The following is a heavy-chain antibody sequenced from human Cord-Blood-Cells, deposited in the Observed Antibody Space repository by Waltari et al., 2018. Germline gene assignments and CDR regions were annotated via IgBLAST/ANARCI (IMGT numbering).Heavy chain of an antibody. CDR2: IYYSGST. J-gene: IGHJ4*02. CDR3: ASEWVVPAAPYYFDY. CDR1: GGSISSSSYY. Sequence: QLQLQESGPGLVKPSETLSLTCTVSGGSISSSSYYLGWIRQPPGKGLEWIGSIYYSGSTYYNPSLKSRVTISVDTSKNQFSLKLSSVTAADTAVYYCASEWVVPAAPYYFDYWGQGTLVTVSS. D-gene: IGHD2-2*01. V-gene: IGHV4-39*01.